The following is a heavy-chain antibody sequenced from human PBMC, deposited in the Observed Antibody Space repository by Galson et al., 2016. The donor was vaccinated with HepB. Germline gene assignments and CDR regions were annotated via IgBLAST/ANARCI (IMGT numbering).Heavy chain of an antibody. CDR1: GASVSSNKW. Sequence: ESLSLTCTVSGASVSSNKWWTWVRQSPGKGLEWIGEIYYRGTTNYNPSLQRRITISVDKSKNHFYLDLTSVTAADTAVYYCARGDYGLGRGKNSLGYWGRGTLVTVSS. J-gene: IGHJ4*02. CDR2: IYYRGTT. V-gene: IGHV4-4*02. CDR3: ARGDYGLGRGKNSLGY. D-gene: IGHD3-10*01.